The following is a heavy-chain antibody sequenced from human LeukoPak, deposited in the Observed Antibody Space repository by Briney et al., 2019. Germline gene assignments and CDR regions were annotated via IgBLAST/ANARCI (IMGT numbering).Heavy chain of an antibody. CDR2: IYHSGST. J-gene: IGHJ6*03. V-gene: IGHV4-38-2*02. Sequence: SETLSLTCTVSGYSISSGFYWGWIRQPPGKGLEWIGSIYHSGSTYYNPALKSRVTISVDTSKNQFSLKLSSVTAADTAVYYCARGSPPRGSVMDVWGKGTTVTISS. D-gene: IGHD5-12*01. CDR3: ARGSPPRGSVMDV. CDR1: GYSISSGFY.